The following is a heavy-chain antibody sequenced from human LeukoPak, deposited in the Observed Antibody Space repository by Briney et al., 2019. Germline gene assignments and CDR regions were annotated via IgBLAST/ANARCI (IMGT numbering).Heavy chain of an antibody. CDR2: IYTSGSTNY. Sequence: PSETLSLTCTVSGGSIGSGSYYWSWIRQPAGKGLEWIGRIYTSGSTNYNYNPSLKSRVTISVDTSKNQFSLRLSSVTAADTAVYFCGRMWAAGVYYYYYMDVWGKGTTVSISS. CDR1: GGSIGSGSYY. D-gene: IGHD6-13*01. V-gene: IGHV4-61*02. CDR3: GRMWAAGVYYYYYMDV. J-gene: IGHJ6*03.